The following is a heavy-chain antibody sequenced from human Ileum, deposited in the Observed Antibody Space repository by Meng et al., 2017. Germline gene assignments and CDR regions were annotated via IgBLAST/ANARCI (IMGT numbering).Heavy chain of an antibody. Sequence: GESLKISCAASGFTFSSYWMSWVRQAPGKGLEWVASIKQDGSEKYYVDSVKGRFTISRDNAKNSLYLQMNSLRAEDTAVYFCARDDSSGWGNKDAFDIWGQGTMVT. J-gene: IGHJ3*02. CDR1: GFTFSSYW. CDR2: IKQDGSEK. D-gene: IGHD6-19*01. V-gene: IGHV3-7*01. CDR3: ARDDSSGWGNKDAFDI.